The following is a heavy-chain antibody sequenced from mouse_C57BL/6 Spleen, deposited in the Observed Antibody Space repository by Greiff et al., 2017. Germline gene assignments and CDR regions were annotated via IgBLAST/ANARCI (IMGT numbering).Heavy chain of an antibody. D-gene: IGHD2-4*01. J-gene: IGHJ3*01. Sequence: EVQLVESGPGLVKPSQSLSLTCSVTGYSITSGYYWNWIRQFPGNKLEWMGYISYDGSNNYNPSLKNRISITRDTSKNQFFLKLNSVTTEDTATYYGAREGIYYDYDGAYWGQGTLVTVSA. V-gene: IGHV3-6*01. CDR3: AREGIYYDYDGAY. CDR2: ISYDGSN. CDR1: GYSITSGYY.